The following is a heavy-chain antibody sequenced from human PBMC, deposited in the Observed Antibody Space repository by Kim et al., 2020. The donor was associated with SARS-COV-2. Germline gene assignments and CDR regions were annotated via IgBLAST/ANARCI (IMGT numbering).Heavy chain of an antibody. CDR2: IYYSGST. J-gene: IGHJ4*02. CDR3: ARAPWGDSAPFDY. V-gene: IGHV4-39*01. CDR1: GGSISSSSYY. D-gene: IGHD1-26*01. Sequence: SETLSLTCTVSGGSISSSSYYWGWIRQPPGKGLEWIGSIYYSGSTYYNPSLKSRVTISVDTSKNQFSLKLSSVTAADTAVYYCARAPWGDSAPFDYWGQGTLVTVSS.